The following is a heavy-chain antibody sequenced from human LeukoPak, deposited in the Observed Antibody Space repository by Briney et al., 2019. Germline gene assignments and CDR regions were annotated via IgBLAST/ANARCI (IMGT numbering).Heavy chain of an antibody. V-gene: IGHV4-59*08. CDR3: ARPDSSAWYLDY. Sequence: SETLSLTCTVSGGSISSHYWSCMRQSPGKGLEWIGYIYYSGSTSYNPSLESRVTISVDTSKNQFSLKLSSVTAADTAVYYCARPDSSAWYLDYWGQGTLVTVSS. CDR2: IYYSGST. D-gene: IGHD6-19*01. J-gene: IGHJ4*02. CDR1: GGSISSHY.